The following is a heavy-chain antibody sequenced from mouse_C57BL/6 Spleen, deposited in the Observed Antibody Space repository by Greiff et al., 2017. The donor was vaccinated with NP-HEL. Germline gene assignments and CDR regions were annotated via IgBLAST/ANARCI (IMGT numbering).Heavy chain of an antibody. CDR1: GFTFSDYY. D-gene: IGHD2-3*01. CDR2: INYDGSST. V-gene: IGHV5-16*01. Sequence: VQLKESEGGLVQPGSSMKLSCTASGFTFSDYYMAWVRQVPEKGLEWVANINYDGSSTYYLDSLKSRFIISRDNAKNILYLQMSSLKSEDTATYYCARDSGGYDGYFDYWGQGTTLTVSS. CDR3: ARDSGGYDGYFDY. J-gene: IGHJ2*01.